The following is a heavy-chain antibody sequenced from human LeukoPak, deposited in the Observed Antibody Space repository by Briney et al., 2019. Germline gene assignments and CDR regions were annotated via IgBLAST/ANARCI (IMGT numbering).Heavy chain of an antibody. CDR1: GYTFTGYY. D-gene: IGHD4-23*01. J-gene: IGHJ4*02. CDR3: ARGLRMVTQPNYFDY. CDR2: INPNSGGT. Sequence: ASVKVSCKASGYTFTGYYMHWVRQAPGQGLEWMGRINPNSGGTNYAQKFQGRVTMTRDTSISTAYMELSRLRSDDTAVYYCARGLRMVTQPNYFDYWGQGTLVTVSS. V-gene: IGHV1-2*06.